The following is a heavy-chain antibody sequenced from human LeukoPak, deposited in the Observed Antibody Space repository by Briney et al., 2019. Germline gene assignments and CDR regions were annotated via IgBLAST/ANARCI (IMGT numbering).Heavy chain of an antibody. CDR3: ARVVPAAMVDY. V-gene: IGHV4-38-2*02. D-gene: IGHD2-2*01. J-gene: IGHJ4*02. CDR2: IYYSGST. Sequence: SETLTLTCNVSGYSISSGYYWGWTRQPPGKGLEWIGYIYYSGSTNYNPSLKSRVTISVDTSKNQFSLKLSSVTAADTAVYYCARVVPAAMVDYWGQGTLVTVSS. CDR1: GYSISSGYY.